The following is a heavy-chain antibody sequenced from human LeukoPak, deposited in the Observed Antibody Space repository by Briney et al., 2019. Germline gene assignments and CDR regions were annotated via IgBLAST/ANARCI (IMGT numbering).Heavy chain of an antibody. CDR2: FNPNSGGT. V-gene: IGHV1-2*02. J-gene: IGHJ5*02. D-gene: IGHD6-19*01. CDR1: GYAFTGYY. Sequence: GASVKVSCKASGYAFTGYYIHWVRQAPGQGLEWMGWFNPNSGGTKYAQKFQGRVTMTRDTSITTAYMGLSRLRSDDTAVYYCAKGRVVAGSKSLTYHWFDPWGQGTLVTVSS. CDR3: AKGRVVAGSKSLTYHWFDP.